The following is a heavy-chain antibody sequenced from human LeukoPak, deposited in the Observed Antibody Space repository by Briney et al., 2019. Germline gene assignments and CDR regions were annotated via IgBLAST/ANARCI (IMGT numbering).Heavy chain of an antibody. CDR3: ARTIAAAGRFLWYFDL. V-gene: IGHV4-34*01. CDR2: INHSGST. Sequence: SETLSLTCAVYGGSFSGYYWSWIRQPPGKGLEWIGEINHSGSTNYNPSLKSRVTISVDTSKNQFSLKLSSVTAADTAVYYCARTIAAAGRFLWYFDLWGRGTLVTVSS. CDR1: GGSFSGYY. D-gene: IGHD6-13*01. J-gene: IGHJ2*01.